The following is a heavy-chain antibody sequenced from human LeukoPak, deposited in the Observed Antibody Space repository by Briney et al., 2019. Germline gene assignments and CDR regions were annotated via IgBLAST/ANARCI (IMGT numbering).Heavy chain of an antibody. Sequence: GGSLRLSCAASGFTFSNAYMKWVRPAPGKGLEWVGRIKSKTDDGTTDYAAPVKGRFTISRDDSKNTLYLQMNSLKTEDTAVYYCTTVGYNSVDYWGQGTLVTVSS. CDR1: GFTFSNAY. D-gene: IGHD5-24*01. CDR3: TTVGYNSVDY. CDR2: IKSKTDDGTT. J-gene: IGHJ4*02. V-gene: IGHV3-15*07.